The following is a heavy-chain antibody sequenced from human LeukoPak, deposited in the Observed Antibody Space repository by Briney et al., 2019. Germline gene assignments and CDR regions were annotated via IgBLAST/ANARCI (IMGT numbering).Heavy chain of an antibody. CDR3: AASYYYDSSGYYY. D-gene: IGHD3-22*01. CDR1: GFTFSGYW. J-gene: IGHJ4*02. V-gene: IGHV3-74*01. Sequence: GGSLRLSCAASGFTFSGYWMHWVRQAPGKGLVWVSRINSDGSSTSYADSVKGRFTISRDNAKNTLYLQMNSLRAEDTAVYYCAASYYYDSSGYYYWGQGTLVTVSS. CDR2: INSDGSST.